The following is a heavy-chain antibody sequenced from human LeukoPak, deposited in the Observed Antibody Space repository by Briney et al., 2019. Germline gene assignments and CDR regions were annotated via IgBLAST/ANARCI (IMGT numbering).Heavy chain of an antibody. CDR2: ISWKSGSI. V-gene: IGHV3-9*03. CDR3: AAGRHYDSSGYYVDAFDI. D-gene: IGHD3-22*01. CDR1: GFPFHDYA. J-gene: IGHJ3*02. Sequence: GRSLRLSCAASGFPFHDYAILWVRQAPGKGLGGVSDISWKSGSIVYADSVKGRFPISRDNAKNSLYLQMHSLRAEDMALYYCAAGRHYDSSGYYVDAFDIWGQGTMVTVSS.